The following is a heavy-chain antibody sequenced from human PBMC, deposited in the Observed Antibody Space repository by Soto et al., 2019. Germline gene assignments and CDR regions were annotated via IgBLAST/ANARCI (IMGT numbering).Heavy chain of an antibody. Sequence: GGSLRLSCAASGFIFSNYWIDWVRQAPGKGLEWVANINQDGSATNYVASVKGRFTISRDNANNALYLHMSSLTAEDSALYYCSPSLDYWGQGTPVTVSS. CDR3: SPSLDY. V-gene: IGHV3-7*01. CDR1: GFIFSNYW. CDR2: INQDGSAT. J-gene: IGHJ4*02.